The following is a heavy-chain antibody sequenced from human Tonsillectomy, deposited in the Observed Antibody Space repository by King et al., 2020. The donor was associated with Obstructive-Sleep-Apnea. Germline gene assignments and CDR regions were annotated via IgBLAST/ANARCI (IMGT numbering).Heavy chain of an antibody. Sequence: QLQESGPGLVKPSQTLSLTCTVSGGSISSGGYYWNWIRQHPGKGLEWIGYIYYSGSTYYNPSLRSRVTISIDTSKNQFSLKLSSVTAAETAVYYCAGVGGDYFDYWGQGTLVTVSS. CDR3: AGVGGDYFDY. CDR2: IYYSGST. CDR1: GGSISSGGYY. D-gene: IGHD3-16*01. V-gene: IGHV4-31*03. J-gene: IGHJ4*02.